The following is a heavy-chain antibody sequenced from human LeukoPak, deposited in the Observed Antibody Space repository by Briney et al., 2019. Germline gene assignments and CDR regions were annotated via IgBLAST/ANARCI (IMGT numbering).Heavy chain of an antibody. CDR1: GFIFTDYA. Sequence: GGSLRLSCTASGFIFTDYAMHWVRQAPGKGLEWVSGISWNSGGIGYADSVKGRFTISRDNAKNSLYLQMNSLRAEDTALYYCAKDVGSGTYFDYWGQGALATVSS. CDR3: AKDVGSGTYFDY. D-gene: IGHD3-10*01. J-gene: IGHJ4*02. CDR2: ISWNSGGI. V-gene: IGHV3-9*01.